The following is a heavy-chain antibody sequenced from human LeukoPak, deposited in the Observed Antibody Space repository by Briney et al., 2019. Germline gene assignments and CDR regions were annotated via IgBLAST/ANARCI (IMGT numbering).Heavy chain of an antibody. Sequence: AGGSLRLSCAASGFTFSSYAMYWVRQAPGKGLEGVSGIFRSGCSTHYADSVTGRFTISRDNSKNTVYLQMNSLRAEDTAVYYCAKTTTGYSSGRFPGWPVDYWGQGTLVTVSS. CDR3: AKTTTGYSSGRFPGWPVDY. CDR1: GFTFSSYA. J-gene: IGHJ4*02. CDR2: IFRSGCST. D-gene: IGHD6-19*01. V-gene: IGHV3-23*01.